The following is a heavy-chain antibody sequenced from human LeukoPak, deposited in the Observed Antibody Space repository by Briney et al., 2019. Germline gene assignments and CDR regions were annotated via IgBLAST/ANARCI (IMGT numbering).Heavy chain of an antibody. CDR3: ARRVGATRGNWFDP. V-gene: IGHV3-74*01. CDR1: GFTFSSYW. Sequence: GGSLRLSCAASGFTFSSYWMHWVRHAPGKGLVWVSRINSDGSSTSYADSVKGRFTISRDNAKNTLYLQMNSLRAEDTAVYYCARRVGATRGNWFDPWGQGTLVTVSS. J-gene: IGHJ5*02. CDR2: INSDGSST. D-gene: IGHD1-26*01.